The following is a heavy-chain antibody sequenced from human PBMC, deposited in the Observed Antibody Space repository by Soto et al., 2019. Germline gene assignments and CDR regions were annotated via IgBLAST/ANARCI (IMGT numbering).Heavy chain of an antibody. CDR3: ATGFMTAAAEIFDY. D-gene: IGHD6-13*01. Sequence: GGSLRLSCAASGFTFSSYAMHWVRQAPGKGLEWVAVISYDGSNKYYADSVKGRFTISRDNSKNTLYLQMNSLRAEDTAVYYCATGFMTAAAEIFDYWGQGTLVTVSS. CDR2: ISYDGSNK. CDR1: GFTFSSYA. J-gene: IGHJ4*02. V-gene: IGHV3-30-3*01.